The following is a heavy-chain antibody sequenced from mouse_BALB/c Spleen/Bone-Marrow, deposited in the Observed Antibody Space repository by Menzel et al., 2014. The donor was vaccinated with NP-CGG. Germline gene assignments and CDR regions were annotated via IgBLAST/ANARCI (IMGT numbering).Heavy chain of an antibody. Sequence: VQLKESGGGLVEPGGSLKLSCAASGFAFSSYDMSWVRQTPEKRLEWVAYISSGGGSTYYPDTVKGRFTISRDNAKNTLYLQMSSLKSEDTAMYYCARLLPGDAMDYWGQGTSVTVSS. CDR1: GFAFSSYD. V-gene: IGHV5-12-1*01. CDR3: ARLLPGDAMDY. CDR2: ISSGGGST. D-gene: IGHD2-10*01. J-gene: IGHJ4*01.